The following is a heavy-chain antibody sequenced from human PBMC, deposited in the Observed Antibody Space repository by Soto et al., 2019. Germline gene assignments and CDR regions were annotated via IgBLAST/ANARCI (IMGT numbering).Heavy chain of an antibody. CDR1: GGTFSTYP. CDR2: IIPKFGTT. J-gene: IGHJ5*02. Sequence: QVRLVQSGAEVKKPGSSVKVSCKASGGTFSTYPINWVRQAPGQGLEYMGGIIPKFGTTNYAQKFRGTVTITADESPSTACMELNNLRSEDTAVYYCARGASNSAGWYLWFVPWGQGILVTVSS. CDR3: ARGASNSAGWYLWFVP. V-gene: IGHV1-69*01. D-gene: IGHD6-19*01.